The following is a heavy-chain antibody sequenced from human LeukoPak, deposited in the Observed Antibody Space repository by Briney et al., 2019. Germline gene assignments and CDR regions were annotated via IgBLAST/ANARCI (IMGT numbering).Heavy chain of an antibody. D-gene: IGHD3-16*01. Sequence: ASVKVSCKASGYTFTGYYMHWVRQAPGQGLEWMGWINPNSGGTNYAQKFQGRVTMTRDASISAAYMELSRLTSVDTAVYYCARVRVGEDLDYWGQGTLVTVSS. CDR2: INPNSGGT. J-gene: IGHJ4*02. CDR1: GYTFTGYY. CDR3: ARVRVGEDLDY. V-gene: IGHV1-2*02.